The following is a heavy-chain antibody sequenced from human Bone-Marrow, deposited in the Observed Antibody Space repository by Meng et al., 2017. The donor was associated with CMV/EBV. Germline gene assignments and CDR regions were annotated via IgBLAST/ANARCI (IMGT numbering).Heavy chain of an antibody. J-gene: IGHJ6*02. V-gene: IGHV4-34*01. CDR1: GGPFSGYY. CDR2: INHSGST. D-gene: IGHD1-7*01. CDR3: ARDRLELRPNYYYYYGMDV. Sequence: SETLSLTCAVYGGPFSGYYWSWIRQPPGKGLEWIGEINHSGSTNYNPSLKSRVTISVDTSKNQLSLKLSSVTAADTAVYYCARDRLELRPNYYYYYGMDVWGQGTTVTV.